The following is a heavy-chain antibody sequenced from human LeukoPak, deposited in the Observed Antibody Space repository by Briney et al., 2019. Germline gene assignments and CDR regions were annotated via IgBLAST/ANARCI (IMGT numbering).Heavy chain of an antibody. V-gene: IGHV3-23*01. Sequence: GGSLRLSCAASGFTFSSYAMSWVRQAPGKGLEWVSAISGSGGSTYYADSVKGRFTISRDNSKNTLYLQMNSLRAEDTAVYYCAKLGGNYGSGSYQAFDIWGQGTMVTVSS. J-gene: IGHJ3*02. CDR2: ISGSGGST. CDR3: AKLGGNYGSGSYQAFDI. CDR1: GFTFSSYA. D-gene: IGHD3-10*01.